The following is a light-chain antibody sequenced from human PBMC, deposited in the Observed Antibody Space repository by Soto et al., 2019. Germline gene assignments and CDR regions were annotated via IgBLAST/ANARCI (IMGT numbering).Light chain of an antibody. CDR2: WAS. V-gene: IGKV4-1*01. Sequence: DIVMTQSPDSLTVSLGERATINCKSSQSVLYSSNNNNYLAWYQQKRGQAPKLLFYWASTRESGVPDRFSGSGSGTDFTLTISSLQAEDVAVYYCQQYYSTPFTFGPGTKVDI. CDR3: QQYYSTPFT. CDR1: QSVLYSSNNNNY. J-gene: IGKJ3*01.